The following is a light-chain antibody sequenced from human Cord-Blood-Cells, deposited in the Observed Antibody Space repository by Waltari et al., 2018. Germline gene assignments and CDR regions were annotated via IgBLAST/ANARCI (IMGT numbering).Light chain of an antibody. CDR1: SRDVGSYHR. CDR3: SSYTSSSTYV. CDR2: EVS. Sequence: QSALTQPPSVSGSPGQSVTISCTGTSRDVGSYHRVSWYQQPPGTAPKLMIYEVSNRPSGVPDRFSGSKSGNTASLTISGLQAEDEADYYCSSYTSSSTYVFGTGTKVTVL. V-gene: IGLV2-18*02. J-gene: IGLJ1*01.